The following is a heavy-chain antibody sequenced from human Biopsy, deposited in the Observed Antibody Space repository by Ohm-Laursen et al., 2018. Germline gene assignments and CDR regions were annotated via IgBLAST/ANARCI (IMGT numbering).Heavy chain of an antibody. D-gene: IGHD5-18*01. CDR1: GFTFNNYG. J-gene: IGHJ6*02. CDR2: IFYDGSNT. Sequence: SLRLSCTASGFTFNNYGMQWVRQAPGKGQERVAFIFYDGSNTYYADSVKGRFTISRDNSRDTLYLQMSSLRAEDTAVYYCAKDRYNYTPIGGFSMDVWGQGTTVTVSS. V-gene: IGHV3-30*18. CDR3: AKDRYNYTPIGGFSMDV.